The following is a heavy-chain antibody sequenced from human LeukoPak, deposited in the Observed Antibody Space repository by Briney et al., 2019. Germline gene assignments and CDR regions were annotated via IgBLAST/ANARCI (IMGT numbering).Heavy chain of an antibody. J-gene: IGHJ4*02. CDR3: AKEMRDKLMAEVLYYFDY. V-gene: IGHV3-30*18. Sequence: GGSLRLSCVASGFTFSSYGMHWVRQAPGKGPEWVAVISHDGSDKYYADSVKGRFTISRDNSKNTLYLQMNSLRADDAAVYYCAKEMRDKLMAEVLYYFDYWGQGTLLTVSS. D-gene: IGHD6-19*01. CDR2: ISHDGSDK. CDR1: GFTFSSYG.